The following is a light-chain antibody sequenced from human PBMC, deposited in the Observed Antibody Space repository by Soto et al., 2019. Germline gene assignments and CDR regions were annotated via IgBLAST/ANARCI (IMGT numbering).Light chain of an antibody. Sequence: SVLTQPPSASGSPGQSVTISCTGTSTDIGRYDFVSWYQQRPGKAPKLMIYGVNKRPSGVPDRFSGSKSGNTASLTVSGLQAEDEADYYCSSYAGSTKGVFGGGTKLTVL. V-gene: IGLV2-8*01. CDR1: STDIGRYDF. CDR3: SSYAGSTKGV. J-gene: IGLJ3*02. CDR2: GVN.